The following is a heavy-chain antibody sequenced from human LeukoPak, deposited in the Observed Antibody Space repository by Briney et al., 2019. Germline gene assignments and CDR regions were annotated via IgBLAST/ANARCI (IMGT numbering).Heavy chain of an antibody. CDR1: GFTFSSYG. Sequence: PGRSLRLSCAASGFTFSSYGMHWVRQAPGKGLEWVAVISYDGSNKYYADSVKGRFTISRDNSKNTLYLQMNSLRAEDTAVYYCAKDAYCSSTSCSDYWGQGTLVTVSS. V-gene: IGHV3-30*18. J-gene: IGHJ4*02. D-gene: IGHD2-2*01. CDR2: ISYDGSNK. CDR3: AKDAYCSSTSCSDY.